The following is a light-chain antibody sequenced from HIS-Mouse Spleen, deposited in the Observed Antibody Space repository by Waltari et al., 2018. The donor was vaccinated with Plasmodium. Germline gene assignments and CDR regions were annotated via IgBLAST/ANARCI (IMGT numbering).Light chain of an antibody. CDR3: CSYAGSYTLV. CDR1: SSDVGGYNS. V-gene: IGLV2-11*01. Sequence: QSALTQPRSVSGSPGQSVTISCPGTSSDVGGYNSVSWYQQPPGKAPKLMIYDVSKRPSGVPDRFSGSKSGNTASLTISGLQAEDEADYYCCSYAGSYTLVFGGGTKLTVL. J-gene: IGLJ2*01. CDR2: DVS.